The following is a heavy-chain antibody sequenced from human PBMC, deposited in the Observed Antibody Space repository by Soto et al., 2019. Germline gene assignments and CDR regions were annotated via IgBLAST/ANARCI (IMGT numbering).Heavy chain of an antibody. V-gene: IGHV1-8*01. D-gene: IGHD3-22*01. CDR2: MNPNSGNT. CDR3: ARGRYYYDSRWFDP. Sequence: ASVKVSCKASGYTFTSYDINWVRQATGQGLEWMGWMNPNSGNTGYAQKFQGRVTMTRNTSISTAYIELSSLRSEDTAVYYCARGRYYYDSRWFDPWGQGTLVTVSS. CDR1: GYTFTSYD. J-gene: IGHJ5*02.